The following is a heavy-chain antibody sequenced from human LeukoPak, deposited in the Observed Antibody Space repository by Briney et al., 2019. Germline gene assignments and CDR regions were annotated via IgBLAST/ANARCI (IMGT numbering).Heavy chain of an antibody. CDR3: SRGGIVATIPRDFDY. J-gene: IGHJ4*02. CDR1: RCAFTSYG. D-gene: IGHD5-12*01. CDR2: ISAYNGNT. V-gene: IGHV1-18*01. Sequence: ASVKVSCKASRCAFTSYGISWVRQAPGQGLEWMGWISAYNGNTNYAQKLQGRVTMTTDTSTSTAYMELRSLRSDDTAVYYCSRGGIVATIPRDFDYWGQGTLVTVSS.